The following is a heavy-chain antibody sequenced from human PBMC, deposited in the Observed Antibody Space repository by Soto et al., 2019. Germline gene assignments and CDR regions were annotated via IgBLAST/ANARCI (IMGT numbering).Heavy chain of an antibody. J-gene: IGHJ3*02. CDR3: ARCFGPIAAPGEKDRADAFDI. CDR1: GFTFSSYS. D-gene: IGHD6-13*01. V-gene: IGHV3-48*02. Sequence: GGSLRLSCAASGFTFSSYSMNWVRQAPGKGLEWVSYISSSSSTIYYADSVKGRFTISRDNAKNSLYLQMNSLRDEDTAVYYCARCFGPIAAPGEKDRADAFDIWGQGTMVTVSS. CDR2: ISSSSSTI.